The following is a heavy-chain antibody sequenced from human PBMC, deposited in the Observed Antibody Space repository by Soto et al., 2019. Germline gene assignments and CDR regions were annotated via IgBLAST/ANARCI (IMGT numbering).Heavy chain of an antibody. CDR3: AHKGGGDRILDY. Sequence: QITLKESGPTLVKPTQTLTLTCTFSGFSLSASGVGVGWIRQPPGKALEWLAIIYWDDAKHYSPSLKSSLTNTKDTPKNQGGPKRANKDPVDTATYFCAHKGGGDRILDYGGQGTLVTVSS. V-gene: IGHV2-5*02. CDR1: GFSLSASGVG. CDR2: IYWDDAK. D-gene: IGHD3-16*01. J-gene: IGHJ4*02.